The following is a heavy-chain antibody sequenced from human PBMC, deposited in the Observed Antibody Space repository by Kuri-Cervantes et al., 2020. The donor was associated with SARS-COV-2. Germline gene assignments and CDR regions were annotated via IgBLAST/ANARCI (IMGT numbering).Heavy chain of an antibody. CDR2: FDPEQREI. CDR1: GNTLTELP. J-gene: IGHJ4*02. V-gene: IGHV1-24*01. Sequence: ASVKVSCKVSGNTLTELPLHWVRQAPGKGLEWMGGFDPEQREIIYAQKFQGRVSMTEDTSTDTAYMELSSLRYEDTAVYYCAREGLGGLGEPKYFDYWGQGTLVTVSS. CDR3: AREGLGGLGEPKYFDY. D-gene: IGHD3-16*01.